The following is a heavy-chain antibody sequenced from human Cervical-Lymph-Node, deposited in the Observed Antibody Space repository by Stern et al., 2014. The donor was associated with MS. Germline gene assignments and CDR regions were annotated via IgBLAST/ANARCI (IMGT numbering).Heavy chain of an antibody. J-gene: IGHJ4*02. CDR1: EFIFRRYS. CDR2: ISDSSGTT. V-gene: IGHV3-48*02. Sequence: EVQLVESGGDLVQPGGSLRLSCVASEFIFRRYSLNWVRQAPGKGLEWVSYISDSSGTTYYADSVKGRFTISRDNAKNTLYLQMNSLRDDDTAVYYCVRGIDFDYWGQGTLVTVSS. CDR3: VRGIDFDY. D-gene: IGHD2-15*01.